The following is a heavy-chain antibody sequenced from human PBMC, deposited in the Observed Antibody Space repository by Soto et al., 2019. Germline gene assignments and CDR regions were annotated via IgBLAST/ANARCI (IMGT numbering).Heavy chain of an antibody. J-gene: IGHJ4*02. CDR2: INYSGST. Sequence: ETLSLTCAVSGGSFSGYYWSWIRQPPGKGLKWIGEINYSGSTNYNPSLKSRVTISVDTSKNQFSLKLSSVTAADTAVYYCAGSPVATIYGGYFDYWGQGTLVTVSS. CDR1: GGSFSGYY. V-gene: IGHV4-34*01. D-gene: IGHD5-12*01. CDR3: AGSPVATIYGGYFDY.